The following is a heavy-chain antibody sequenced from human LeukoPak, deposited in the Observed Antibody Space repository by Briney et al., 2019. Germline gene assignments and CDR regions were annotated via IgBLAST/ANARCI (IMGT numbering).Heavy chain of an antibody. V-gene: IGHV3-30*04. J-gene: IGHJ4*02. D-gene: IGHD3-10*01. CDR2: ISYDGSNK. CDR1: GFTFSSYA. CDR3: ARELKWFGELTFDY. Sequence: GGSLRHSCAASGFTFSSYAMHWVRQAPGKGLEWVAVISYDGSNKYYADSVKGRFTISRDNSKNTLYLQMNSLRAEDTAVYYCARELKWFGELTFDYWGQGTLVTVSS.